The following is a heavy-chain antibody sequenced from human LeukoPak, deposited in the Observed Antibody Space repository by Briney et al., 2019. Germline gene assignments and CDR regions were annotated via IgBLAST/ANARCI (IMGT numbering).Heavy chain of an antibody. Sequence: PGGSLRLSCAASGFTVSSNYMSWVRQAPGKGLEWVSVIYSGGSTYYADSVKGRFTISRDNSKNTLYLQMNSLRAEDTAVYYCARDKGAYYYGSGSYSRSGANWFDPWGQGTLVTVSS. CDR3: ARDKGAYYYGSGSYSRSGANWFDP. CDR1: GFTVSSNY. J-gene: IGHJ5*02. CDR2: IYSGGST. V-gene: IGHV3-66*01. D-gene: IGHD3-10*01.